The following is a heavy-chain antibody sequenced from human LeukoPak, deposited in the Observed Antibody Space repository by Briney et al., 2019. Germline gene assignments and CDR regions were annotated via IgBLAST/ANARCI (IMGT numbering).Heavy chain of an antibody. CDR2: ISAYNGKT. CDR1: GYTFTTDG. Sequence: ASVKVSCKASGYTFTTDGINWVRQAPGQGLEWMGWISAYNGKTNYAQKFQGTVTMTTDTSTSTAYLELRSLRSDDTAIYYCARDLIAVRPGWFDPWGQGTLVTVSS. CDR3: ARDLIAVRPGWFDP. V-gene: IGHV1-18*01. J-gene: IGHJ5*02. D-gene: IGHD6-6*01.